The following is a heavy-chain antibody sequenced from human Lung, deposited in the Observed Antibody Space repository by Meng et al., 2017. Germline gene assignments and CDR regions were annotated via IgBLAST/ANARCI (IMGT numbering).Heavy chain of an antibody. J-gene: IGHJ4*02. CDR1: GFTFNSYA. CDR3: VKGYGGYNSIFDY. V-gene: IGHV3-23*05. CDR2: VETGHTT. D-gene: IGHD4-23*01. Sequence: GESLKISCSASGFTFNSYAMSWVRQPPGKGLEWVSGVETGHTTFYADSVKGRFTLSRDSSQSTLYLQMNSLRAEDTAVYYCVKGYGGYNSIFDYWGQGTLVTVSS.